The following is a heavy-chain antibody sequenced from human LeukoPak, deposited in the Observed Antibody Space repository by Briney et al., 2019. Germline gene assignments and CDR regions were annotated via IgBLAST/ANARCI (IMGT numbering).Heavy chain of an antibody. V-gene: IGHV4-31*03. CDR2: IYYSGST. J-gene: IGHJ4*02. Sequence: SGTLSLTCTVSGGSISSGGYYWSWIRQHPGKGLEWIGYIYYSGSTYYNPSLKSRVTISVDTSKNQFSLKLSSVTAADTAVYYCARRGGMPYSSSWYPFDYWGQGTLVTVSS. CDR1: GGSISSGGYY. D-gene: IGHD6-13*01. CDR3: ARRGGMPYSSSWYPFDY.